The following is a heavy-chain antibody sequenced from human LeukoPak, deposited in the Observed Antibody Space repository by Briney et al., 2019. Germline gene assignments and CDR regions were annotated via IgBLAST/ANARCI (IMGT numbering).Heavy chain of an antibody. CDR1: GGSISSSSYY. J-gene: IGHJ4*02. CDR3: ARLSRRTRTGWLQFDY. CDR2: IYYSGST. D-gene: IGHD5-24*01. V-gene: IGHV4-39*01. Sequence: SETLSLTCTVSGGSISSSSYYWGWIRQPPGKGLEWIGSIYYSGSTYYNPSLKSRVTISVDTSKNQFSLKLSSVTAADTAVYYCARLSRRTRTGWLQFDYWGQGTLVTVSS.